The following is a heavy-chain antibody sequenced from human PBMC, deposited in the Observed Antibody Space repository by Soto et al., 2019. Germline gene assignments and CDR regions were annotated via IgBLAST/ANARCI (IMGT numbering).Heavy chain of an antibody. CDR3: VRDSGAKLSSS. J-gene: IGHJ4*02. CDR2: IVPIYRTA. D-gene: IGHD6-13*01. CDR1: GGTFSSYR. Sequence: SVKVSCKASGGTFSSYRINWVRQAPGQGLEWVGGIVPIYRTADYAQKFQGRVTITADGSARTYYMELRSLKSQDKAVYYCVRDSGAKLSSSWGQGTLVTVSS. V-gene: IGHV1-69*13.